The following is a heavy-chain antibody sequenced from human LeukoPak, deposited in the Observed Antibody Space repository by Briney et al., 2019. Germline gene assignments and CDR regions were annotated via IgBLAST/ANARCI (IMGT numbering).Heavy chain of an antibody. V-gene: IGHV4-59*01. D-gene: IGHD7-27*01. CDR2: IYYTGT. CDR1: GGSFSDYY. Sequence: PSETLSLTCTVSGGSFSDYYWSWIRQSPGKGLEWIGYIYYTGTSYNPSLKSRVTISADTSKNQFSLNLSSVTAADTAVYYCASRKLRNDYWGQGTLVTVSS. CDR3: ASRKLRNDY. J-gene: IGHJ4*02.